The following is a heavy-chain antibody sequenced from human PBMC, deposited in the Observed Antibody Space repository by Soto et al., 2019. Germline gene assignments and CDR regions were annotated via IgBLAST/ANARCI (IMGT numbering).Heavy chain of an antibody. V-gene: IGHV1-18*01. D-gene: IGHD6-25*01. J-gene: IGHJ3*02. CDR1: GYTFTSYG. Sequence: ASVKVSCKASGYTFTSYGISWVRQAPGQGLEWMGWISAYNGNTNYAQKLQGRVTMTTDTSTSTAYMELRSLRSDDTAVYYCAGVGHSSVQEPQNAFDIWGQGTMVTVSS. CDR2: ISAYNGNT. CDR3: AGVGHSSVQEPQNAFDI.